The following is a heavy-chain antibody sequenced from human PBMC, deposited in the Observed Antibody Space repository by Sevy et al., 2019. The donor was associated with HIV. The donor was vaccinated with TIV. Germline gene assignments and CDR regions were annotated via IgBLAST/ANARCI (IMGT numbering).Heavy chain of an antibody. J-gene: IGHJ4*02. CDR3: VREGLGGFSYSLDC. CDR2: MKQDGSEK. CDR1: GFTFSSYW. V-gene: IGHV3-7*01. D-gene: IGHD5-18*01. Sequence: GGSLRVSCAASGFTFSSYWMSWVSQAPGKGLELVATMKQDGSEKYYVDSVKGRFTISRDNAKHSLYLQMNSLRAEDTAVYYCVREGLGGFSYSLDCWGQGTLVTVSS.